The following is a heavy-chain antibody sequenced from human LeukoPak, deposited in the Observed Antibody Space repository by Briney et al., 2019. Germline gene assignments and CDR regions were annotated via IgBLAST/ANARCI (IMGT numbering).Heavy chain of an antibody. V-gene: IGHV1-69*04. CDR3: ARDRDSSGDY. CDR1: GGTFSSYT. CDR2: IIPILGIA. Sequence: SVKVSCKASGGTFSSYTISWVRQAPGRGLEWMGRIIPILGIANYAQKFQGRVTITADKSTSTAYMELSSLRSEDTAVYYCARDRDSSGDYWGQGTLVTVSS. D-gene: IGHD6-25*01. J-gene: IGHJ4*02.